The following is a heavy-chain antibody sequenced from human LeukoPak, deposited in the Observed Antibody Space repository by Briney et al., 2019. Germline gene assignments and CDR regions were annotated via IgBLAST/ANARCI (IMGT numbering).Heavy chain of an antibody. CDR2: ILYDGSNK. CDR3: ARESSGGFDN. Sequence: PGGSLRLSCAASGFIFSTYGMHWVRQAPGKGLEWVTIILYDGSNKYYADSVKGRFTISRDNSKNTVYLQMNSLTAEDTAVYYCARESSGGFDNWAQGTLVTVSS. V-gene: IGHV3-30*03. D-gene: IGHD3-3*01. J-gene: IGHJ4*02. CDR1: GFIFSTYG.